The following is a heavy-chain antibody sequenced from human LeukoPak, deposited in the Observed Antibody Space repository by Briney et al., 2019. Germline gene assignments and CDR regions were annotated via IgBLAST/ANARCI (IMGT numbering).Heavy chain of an antibody. CDR1: GGTFSSYA. CDR2: IIPIFGTA. J-gene: IGHJ5*02. Sequence: SVKVSCKASGGTFSSYAISWVRQAPGQGLEWMGRIIPIFGTANYAQKFQGRVTITADKSTSTAYMELSSLRSGDTAVYYCARGVYYDILTGYHWGQGTLVTVSS. CDR3: ARGVYYDILTGYH. D-gene: IGHD3-9*01. V-gene: IGHV1-69*06.